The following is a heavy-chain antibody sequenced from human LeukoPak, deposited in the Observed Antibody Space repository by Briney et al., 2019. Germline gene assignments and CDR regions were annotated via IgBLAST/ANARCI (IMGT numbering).Heavy chain of an antibody. CDR3: ARDLEGYGMDV. V-gene: IGHV3-13*01. CDR1: GFTFSSYA. CDR2: IGTAGDT. J-gene: IGHJ6*02. Sequence: GGSLRLSCAASGFTFSSYAMHWVRQATGKGLEWVSAIGTAGDTYYPGSVKGRFTISRENAKNSLYLQMNSLRAGDTAVYYCARDLEGYGMDVWGQGTTVTVSS.